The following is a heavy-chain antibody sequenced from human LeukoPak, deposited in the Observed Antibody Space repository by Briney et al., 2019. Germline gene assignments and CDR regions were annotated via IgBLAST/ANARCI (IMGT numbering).Heavy chain of an antibody. CDR2: INPNSGGT. Sequence: ASVKVSCKASGYTFTSYDINWVRQAPGQGLEWMGWINPNSGGTNYAQKFQGWVTMTRDTSISTAHMELSRLRSDDTAVYYCARGTTGTKSVDYWGQGTLVTVSS. CDR3: ARGTTGTKSVDY. J-gene: IGHJ4*02. V-gene: IGHV1-2*04. CDR1: GYTFTSYD. D-gene: IGHD1-1*01.